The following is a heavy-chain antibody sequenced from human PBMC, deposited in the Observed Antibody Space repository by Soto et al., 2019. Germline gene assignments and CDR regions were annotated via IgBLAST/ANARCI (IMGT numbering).Heavy chain of an antibody. Sequence: PGGSLRLSCAASGLAFSSYVMSWVRQAPGTGLEWVSAISASGGSTYYADSVKGRFTMSRDNSKNILYLQMNSLRAEDTAVYYCAKLTMIALAAAGTGYFDYWGQGTLVTVS. V-gene: IGHV3-23*01. J-gene: IGHJ4*02. D-gene: IGHD6-13*01. CDR2: ISASGGST. CDR1: GLAFSSYV. CDR3: AKLTMIALAAAGTGYFDY.